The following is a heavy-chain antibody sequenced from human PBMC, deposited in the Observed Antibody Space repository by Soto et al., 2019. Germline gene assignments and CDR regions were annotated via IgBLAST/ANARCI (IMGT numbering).Heavy chain of an antibody. J-gene: IGHJ6*02. CDR2: ISAYNGNT. V-gene: IGHV1-18*01. Sequence: ASVKVSCKASGYTFTSYGISWVRQAPGQGLEWMGWISAYNGNTNYAQKLQGRVTMTTDTSTSTAYMELRSLRSDDTAVYYCARALRYFDLYYYYYGMDVWGQGTTVTVS. D-gene: IGHD3-9*01. CDR3: ARALRYFDLYYYYYGMDV. CDR1: GYTFTSYG.